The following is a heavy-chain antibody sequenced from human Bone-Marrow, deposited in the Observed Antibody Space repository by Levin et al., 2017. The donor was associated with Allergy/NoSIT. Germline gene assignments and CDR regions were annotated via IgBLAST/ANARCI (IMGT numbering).Heavy chain of an antibody. V-gene: IGHV1-46*01. Sequence: ASVKVSCKASGYTFISYSLHWVRQAPGQGLEWMGIISPVTGRTTSARKFQGRLTMTSDTSTSTVYMDLSSLRSDDTAVYYCARSLFIIAPRTDAFDIWGQGTMVTVSS. D-gene: IGHD3-10*01. CDR1: GYTFISYS. CDR2: ISPVTGRT. J-gene: IGHJ3*02. CDR3: ARSLFIIAPRTDAFDI.